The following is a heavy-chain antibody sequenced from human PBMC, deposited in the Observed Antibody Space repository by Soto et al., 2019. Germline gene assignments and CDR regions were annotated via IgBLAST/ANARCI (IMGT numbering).Heavy chain of an antibody. CDR2: INSDGSDR. CDR3: ARDPPEWELPEDY. J-gene: IGHJ4*02. D-gene: IGHD1-26*01. Sequence: GGSLRLSCAASGFTFSSYWMHWVRQAPGKGLVWVSRINSDGSDRSYADSVKGRFTISRDNAQNTLYLQMDSLRAEDTAVYYCARDPPEWELPEDYWGQGTLVTVSS. V-gene: IGHV3-74*01. CDR1: GFTFSSYW.